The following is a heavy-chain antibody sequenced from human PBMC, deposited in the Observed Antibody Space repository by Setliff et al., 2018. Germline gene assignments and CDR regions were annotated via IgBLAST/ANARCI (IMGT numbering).Heavy chain of an antibody. D-gene: IGHD3-22*01. J-gene: IGHJ4*02. Sequence: SETLSLTCTVSGGSISSYYWSWIRQPPGKGLEWIGYIDYSGSTNYNPSLKSRVTISLDTSKNQFSLKLSFVTAADTAVYYCARERSYYYDSSGFYYEGRHFDYWGQGTLVTVSS. CDR3: ARERSYYYDSSGFYYEGRHFDY. CDR1: GGSISSYY. CDR2: IDYSGST. V-gene: IGHV4-59*12.